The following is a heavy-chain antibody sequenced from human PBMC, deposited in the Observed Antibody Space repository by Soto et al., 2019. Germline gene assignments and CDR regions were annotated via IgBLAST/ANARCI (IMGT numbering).Heavy chain of an antibody. V-gene: IGHV4-59*01. Sequence: SETLSLTCTVSGGSISSYYWSWIRQPPGKGLEWIGYIYYSGSTNYNPSLKSRVTISVDTSKNQFSLKLSSVTAADTAVYSCARDPRIAAAGTAFDIWGQGTMVTVSS. CDR3: ARDPRIAAAGTAFDI. CDR2: IYYSGST. J-gene: IGHJ3*02. CDR1: GGSISSYY. D-gene: IGHD6-13*01.